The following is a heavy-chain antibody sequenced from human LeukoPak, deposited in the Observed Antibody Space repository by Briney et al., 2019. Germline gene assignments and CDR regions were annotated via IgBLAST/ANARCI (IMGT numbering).Heavy chain of an antibody. J-gene: IGHJ4*02. V-gene: IGHV4-59*01. Sequence: PSETLSLTCTVSGGTLSSYSWRWLRQPPGKGLEWMGYIYYSGSTNNNPSLKSRVTISVKTSKNQFSLKLSSVTAADTAVYYCARVTGYMIEDYFDYWGQGTLVTVSS. CDR1: GGTLSSYS. CDR3: ARVTGYMIEDYFDY. CDR2: IYYSGST. D-gene: IGHD3-22*01.